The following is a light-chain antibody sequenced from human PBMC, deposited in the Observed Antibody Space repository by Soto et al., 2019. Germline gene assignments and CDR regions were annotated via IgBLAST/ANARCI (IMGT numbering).Light chain of an antibody. J-gene: IGLJ1*01. CDR3: QSYDSSLSGHYV. V-gene: IGLV1-40*01. CDR1: SSNIGAGYD. Sequence: QSVLTQPPSVSGAPGQRVTISCTGTSSNIGAGYDVNWYQHLPGAAPKLLIYTNGNRPSGVPDRFSGSKSGTSASLAITGLQAEDEADYYCQSYDSSLSGHYVFGTGTKLTVL. CDR2: TNG.